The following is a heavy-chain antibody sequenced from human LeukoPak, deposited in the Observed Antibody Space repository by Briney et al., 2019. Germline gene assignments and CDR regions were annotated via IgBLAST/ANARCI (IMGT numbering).Heavy chain of an antibody. CDR3: ARDPTGYYYYMDV. Sequence: SVKVSCKASGYTFTGYYMHWVRQAPGQGLEWMGGIIPIFGTAKYAQKFQGRVTITADKSTSTAYMELSSLRSEDTAVYYCARDPTGYYYYMDVWGKGTTVTVSS. D-gene: IGHD4-17*01. V-gene: IGHV1-69*06. J-gene: IGHJ6*03. CDR1: GYTFTGYY. CDR2: IIPIFGTA.